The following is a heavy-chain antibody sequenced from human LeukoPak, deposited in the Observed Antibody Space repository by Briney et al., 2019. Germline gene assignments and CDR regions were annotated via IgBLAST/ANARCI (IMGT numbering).Heavy chain of an antibody. V-gene: IGHV3-73*01. CDR2: IRSKANSYAT. Sequence: GGSLRLSCAASGFTFSGSAMHWVRQASGKGLEWVGRIRSKANSYATAYAASVKGRFTISRDDSKNTAYLQMNSLKTEDTAVYYCTRLTRYCSGGSCYSVDYWGQGTLVAVSS. CDR1: GFTFSGSA. J-gene: IGHJ4*02. D-gene: IGHD2-15*01. CDR3: TRLTRYCSGGSCYSVDY.